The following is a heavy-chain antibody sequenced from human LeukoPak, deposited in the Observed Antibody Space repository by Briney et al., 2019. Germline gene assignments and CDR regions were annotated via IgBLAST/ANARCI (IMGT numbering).Heavy chain of an antibody. CDR2: INPNSGGT. CDR1: GYTFTGYY. V-gene: IGHV1-2*02. D-gene: IGHD4-17*01. CDR3: ARGLPKHDFGDYGGTWFDP. Sequence: ASVKVSCKASGYTFTGYYMHWVRQAPGQGLEWMGWINPNSGGTNYAQKFQGRVTMTRDTSISTAYMELSRLGSDDTAMYYCARGLPKHDFGDYGGTWFDPWGQGTLVTVSS. J-gene: IGHJ5*02.